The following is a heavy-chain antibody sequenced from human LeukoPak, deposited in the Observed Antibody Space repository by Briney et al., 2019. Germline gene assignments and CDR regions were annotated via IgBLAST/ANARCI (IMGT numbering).Heavy chain of an antibody. D-gene: IGHD3-10*01. Sequence: SETLSLTCTASGDSMRGYYWSWIRQPPGKGLGWIGDIHYSGTTDYNPSLKSRVTISVDTSKSQFSLKLNSVTSADTAVYYCARGYGWSSYNNFNHWGQGILVTVSS. CDR2: IHYSGTT. V-gene: IGHV4-59*01. J-gene: IGHJ4*02. CDR1: GDSMRGYY. CDR3: ARGYGWSSYNNFNH.